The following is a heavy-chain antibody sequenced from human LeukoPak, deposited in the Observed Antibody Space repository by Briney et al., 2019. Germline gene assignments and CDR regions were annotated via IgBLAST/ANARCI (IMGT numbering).Heavy chain of an antibody. D-gene: IGHD5-18*01. CDR1: GGSISSYY. V-gene: IGHV4-59*08. CDR2: IYYSGST. Sequence: SETLSLTCTVSGGSISSYYWSWIRQPPGKGLEWTGYIYYSGSTNYNPSLKSRVTISVDTSKNQFSLKLSSVTAADTAVYYCARGIEIQLWLGAFDIWGQGTMVTVSS. J-gene: IGHJ3*02. CDR3: ARGIEIQLWLGAFDI.